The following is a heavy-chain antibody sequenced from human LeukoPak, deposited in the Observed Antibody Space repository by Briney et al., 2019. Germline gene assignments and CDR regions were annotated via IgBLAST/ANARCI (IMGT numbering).Heavy chain of an antibody. Sequence: SETLSLTCTVSGGSISSSSYYWGWIRQPPGKGLEWIGSIYYSGSTYYNPSLKSRVTISVDTSKNQFSLKLSPVTAADTAVYYCARQGEAYYDILTGYYTQNYFDYWGQGTLVTVSS. V-gene: IGHV4-39*01. CDR3: ARQGEAYYDILTGYYTQNYFDY. CDR2: IYYSGST. CDR1: GGSISSSSYY. D-gene: IGHD3-9*01. J-gene: IGHJ4*02.